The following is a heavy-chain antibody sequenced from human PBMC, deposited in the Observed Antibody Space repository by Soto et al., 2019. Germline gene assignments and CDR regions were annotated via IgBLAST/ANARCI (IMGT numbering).Heavy chain of an antibody. J-gene: IGHJ5*02. Sequence: VASVKVSCKASGYTFISYYMHWVRQAPGQGLELMGTINPRGGDTRYAQKFQGRVTMTSDTSTSTVYMEVTSLRSDDTAVYFCARGFHSSSTLGWFDPWGQGTLVTVSS. CDR2: INPRGGDT. CDR1: GYTFISYY. CDR3: ARGFHSSSTLGWFDP. D-gene: IGHD2-2*01. V-gene: IGHV1-46*01.